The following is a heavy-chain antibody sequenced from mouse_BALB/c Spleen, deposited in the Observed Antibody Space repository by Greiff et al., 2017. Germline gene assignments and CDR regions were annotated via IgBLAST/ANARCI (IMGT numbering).Heavy chain of an antibody. V-gene: IGHV1S81*02. CDR3: ARRGYGNYGDYYAMDY. D-gene: IGHD2-10*02. CDR1: GYTFTSYW. J-gene: IGHJ4*01. CDR2: INPSNGRT. Sequence: VQLQQPGAELVKPGASVKLSCKASGYTFTSYWMHWVKQRPGQGLEWIGEINPSNGRTNYNEKFKSKATLTVDKSSSTAYMQLSSLTSEDSAVYYCARRGYGNYGDYYAMDYWGQGTSVTVSS.